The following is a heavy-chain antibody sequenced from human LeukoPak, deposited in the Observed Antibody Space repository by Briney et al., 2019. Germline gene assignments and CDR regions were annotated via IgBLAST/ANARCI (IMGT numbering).Heavy chain of an antibody. V-gene: IGHV4-59*11. D-gene: IGHD3-22*01. CDR3: ARGPYYELDY. J-gene: IGHJ4*02. CDR2: IYYSGST. Sequence: SETLSLTCTVSGGSISSHYWSWIRQPPGKGLEWIGYIYYSGSTNYNPSLKSRVTISVDTSKNQFYLKLSSVTAADTAVYYCARGPYYELDYWGQGTLVTVSS. CDR1: GGSISSHY.